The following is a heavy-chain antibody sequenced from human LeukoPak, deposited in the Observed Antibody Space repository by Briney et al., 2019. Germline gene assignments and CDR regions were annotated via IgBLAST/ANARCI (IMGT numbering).Heavy chain of an antibody. CDR1: GYSISSGYY. CDR3: ARAVLLWFGELLYYFDY. J-gene: IGHJ4*02. Sequence: PSETLSLTCTVSGYSISSGYYWGWIRPPPGKGLEWIGSIYHSGSTYYNPSLKSRVTISVDTSKNQFSLKLSSVTAADTAVYYCARAVLLWFGELLYYFDYWGQGTLVTVSS. V-gene: IGHV4-38-2*02. CDR2: IYHSGST. D-gene: IGHD3-10*01.